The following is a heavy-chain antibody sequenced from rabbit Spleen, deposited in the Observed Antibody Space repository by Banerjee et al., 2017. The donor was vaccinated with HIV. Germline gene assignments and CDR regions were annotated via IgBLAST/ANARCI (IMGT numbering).Heavy chain of an antibody. V-gene: IGHV1S7*01. Sequence: QLKESGGGLVQPGGSLKLSCKASGFDFSTYYMSWVRQAPGKGLEWIGYIDPIFGTTYYASWVNGRFTISSHNAQNTLYLQLSSLTASDTATYFCARGASSSGYYSLWGPGTLVTVS. CDR2: IDPIFGTT. D-gene: IGHD1-1*01. CDR3: ARGASSSGYYSL. J-gene: IGHJ4*01. CDR1: GFDFSTYY.